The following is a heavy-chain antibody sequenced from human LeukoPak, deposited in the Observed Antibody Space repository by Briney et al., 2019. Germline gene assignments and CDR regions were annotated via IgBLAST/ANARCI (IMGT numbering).Heavy chain of an antibody. CDR1: GLMFNSYV. J-gene: IGHJ4*02. V-gene: IGHV3-23*01. CDR3: AKSVVVITFRFDD. CDR2: INGGGGNT. D-gene: IGHD2-15*01. Sequence: GGSLRLSCAASGLMFNSYVMSWVRQAPGKGLEWVSAINGGGGNTYYADSVKGRFTISRDNSKNMVYLQMNSLRADDTAVYYCAKSVVVITFRFDDWGQGALVTVSS.